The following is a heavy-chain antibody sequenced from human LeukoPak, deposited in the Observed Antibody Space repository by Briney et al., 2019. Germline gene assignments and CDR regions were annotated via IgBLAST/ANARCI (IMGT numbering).Heavy chain of an antibody. J-gene: IGHJ4*02. CDR3: AKDIWQQLALFDY. D-gene: IGHD6-13*01. V-gene: IGHV3-9*01. Sequence: GGSLRLSCAASGFTFGDYAMHWVRQAPGKSLEWVSGISWNSGTIGYADSVKGRFTISRDNAKNSLYLQMNSLRAEDTALYYCAKDIWQQLALFDYWGQGTLVTVSS. CDR1: GFTFGDYA. CDR2: ISWNSGTI.